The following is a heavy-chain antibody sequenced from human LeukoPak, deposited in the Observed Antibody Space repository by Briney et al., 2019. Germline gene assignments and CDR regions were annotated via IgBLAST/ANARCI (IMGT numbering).Heavy chain of an antibody. V-gene: IGHV1-2*02. CDR1: GYTFTGYY. CDR2: INPNSGGT. CDR3: ARGYDILTGYYVSYWFDP. D-gene: IGHD3-9*01. J-gene: IGHJ5*02. Sequence: ASVKVSCKASGYTFTGYYMHWVRQAPGQGLEWMGWINPNSGGTNYAQKFQGRVTMTRDTSISTAYMELSRLRSDDTAVYYCARGYDILTGYYVSYWFDPGGQGTLVTVSS.